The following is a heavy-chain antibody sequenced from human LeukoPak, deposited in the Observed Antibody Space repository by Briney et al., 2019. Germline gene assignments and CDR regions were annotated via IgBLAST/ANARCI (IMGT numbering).Heavy chain of an antibody. CDR3: ARDEFPYGSDY. V-gene: IGHV3-74*01. J-gene: IGHJ4*02. CDR1: GFTFSNYW. Sequence: RPGGSLRLSCAASGFTFSNYWMHWVRQAPGKGLVWVSRINSDGINTSYADSVKGRFTISRDNAKNSLYLQMNSLRAEDTAVYYCARDEFPYGSDYWGQGTLVTVSS. D-gene: IGHD4-17*01. CDR2: INSDGINT.